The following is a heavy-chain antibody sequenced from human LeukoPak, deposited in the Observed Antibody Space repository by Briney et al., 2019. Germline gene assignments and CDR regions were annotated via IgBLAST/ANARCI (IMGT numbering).Heavy chain of an antibody. D-gene: IGHD1-26*01. J-gene: IGHJ6*03. CDR3: ASLYSGSLYYYYMDV. V-gene: IGHV4-4*09. CDR2: IYTSGST. CDR1: GGSISSYY. Sequence: SETLSLTCTVSGGSISSYYWSWIRQPPGKGLEWIGYIYTSGSTNYNPSLKSRVTISVDTYKNQFSLKPSSVTAADTAVYYCASLYSGSLYYYYMDVWGKGTTVTVSS.